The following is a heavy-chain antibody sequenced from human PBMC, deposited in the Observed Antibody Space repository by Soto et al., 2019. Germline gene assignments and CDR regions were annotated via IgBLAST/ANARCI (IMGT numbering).Heavy chain of an antibody. CDR1: GLTLTGYW. D-gene: IGHD3-16*02. J-gene: IGHJ4*02. CDR3: TKYTPIVL. V-gene: IGHV3-74*01. CDR2: INTDGTII. Sequence: GGSLRLSCAASGLTLTGYWMHWVRQAPGKGPVWVSRINTDGTIINYADFVKGRFTISRDNAKNTLYLQMNSLTADDTAVYYCTKYTPIVLWGQGTLVTVSS.